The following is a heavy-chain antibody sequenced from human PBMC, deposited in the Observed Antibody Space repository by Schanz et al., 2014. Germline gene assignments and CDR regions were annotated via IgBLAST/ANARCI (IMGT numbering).Heavy chain of an antibody. J-gene: IGHJ4*02. CDR3: AKSYDTSGYSGFDY. CDR2: ISDSGDST. Sequence: EVHLVESGGGFVQPGGSLRLSCAASGITFKKYAMSWVRQAPGKGLEWVSGISDSGDSTYYPDSVKGRFTISRDNSKNTLYLQMNSLRTEDTAVYFCAKSYDTSGYSGFDYWGQGTLVTVSS. CDR1: GITFKKYA. V-gene: IGHV3-23*04. D-gene: IGHD3-22*01.